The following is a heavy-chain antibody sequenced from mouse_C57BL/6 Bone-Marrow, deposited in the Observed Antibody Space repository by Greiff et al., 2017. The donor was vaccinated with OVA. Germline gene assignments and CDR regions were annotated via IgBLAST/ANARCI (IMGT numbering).Heavy chain of an antibody. V-gene: IGHV1-19*01. CDR3: ARGLLEAWFAD. Sequence: VQLQQSGPVLVKPGASVKMSCKASGYTFTDYYMNWVKQSHGKSLEWIGVINPYNGGTSYNQKFKGKATLTVDKSFSTAYMELNSLTSEDSAVYYCARGLLEAWFADWGQGTLVTVAA. D-gene: IGHD1-1*01. CDR1: GYTFTDYY. CDR2: INPYNGGT. J-gene: IGHJ3*01.